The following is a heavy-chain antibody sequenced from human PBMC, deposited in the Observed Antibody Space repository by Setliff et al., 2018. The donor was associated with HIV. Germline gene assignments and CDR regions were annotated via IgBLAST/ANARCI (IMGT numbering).Heavy chain of an antibody. CDR2: LHYSGST. CDR3: ARLSGGMVPNY. D-gene: IGHD3-10*01. Sequence: PSETLSLTCAVSAVSISSGPYYWGRIRQPPGKGLEWIGSLHYSGSTYHNPSLNSRATTSIDTPKNQFSLKLNSVTAADTAVYYCARLSGGMVPNYWGPGTLVTVS. J-gene: IGHJ4*02. V-gene: IGHV4-39*01. CDR1: AVSISSGPYY.